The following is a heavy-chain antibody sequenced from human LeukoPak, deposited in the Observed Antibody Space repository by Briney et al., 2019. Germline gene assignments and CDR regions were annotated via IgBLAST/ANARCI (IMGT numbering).Heavy chain of an antibody. Sequence: EASVKVSCKASGYTITGYYMHWVRQAPGQGLEWMGRINPKSGDTNSAQKFQGRITMTRDTSISTAYMELSRLRSDDTAVYYCASPRGRGYFNYWGQGTLVTVSS. CDR3: ASPRGRGYFNY. D-gene: IGHD3-10*01. J-gene: IGHJ4*02. V-gene: IGHV1-2*06. CDR2: INPKSGDT. CDR1: GYTITGYY.